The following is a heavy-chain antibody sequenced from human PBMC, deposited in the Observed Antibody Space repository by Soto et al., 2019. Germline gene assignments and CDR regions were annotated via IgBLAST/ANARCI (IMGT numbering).Heavy chain of an antibody. CDR2: IYYSGST. CDR3: ASRSIAARPNYFDY. V-gene: IGHV4-61*08. CDR1: GGSISSGGYY. J-gene: IGHJ4*02. D-gene: IGHD6-6*01. Sequence: SETLSLTCTVSGGSISSGGYYWSWIRQHPGKGLEWIGYIYYSGSTNYNPSLKSRVTISVDTSKNQFSLKLSSVTAADTAVYYCASRSIAARPNYFDYWGQGTLVTVSS.